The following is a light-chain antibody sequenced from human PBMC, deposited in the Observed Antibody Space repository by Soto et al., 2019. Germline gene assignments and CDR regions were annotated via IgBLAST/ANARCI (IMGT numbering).Light chain of an antibody. CDR3: QQYGTSPPDT. CDR1: QSLLHSNGYNY. CDR2: GAS. J-gene: IGKJ5*01. Sequence: EIVMTQSPLSLPVTPGEPASISCRSSQSLLHSNGYNYLDWYLQKPGQSPRLLFHGASSRAAGIPDRFSGSGSGTDFTLTISRLEPEDVAVYYCQQYGTSPPDTFGQGTRLEI. V-gene: IGKV2-28*01.